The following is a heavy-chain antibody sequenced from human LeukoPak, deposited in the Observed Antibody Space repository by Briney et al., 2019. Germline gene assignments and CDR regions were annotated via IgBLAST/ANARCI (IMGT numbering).Heavy chain of an antibody. V-gene: IGHV3-21*06. CDR2: ISTSSGYI. CDR1: RFNFNSFV. CDR3: ARGGRYAYFLDY. J-gene: IGHJ4*02. Sequence: PGGSLRLSCAASRFNFNSFVMGWVRQPPGKGLEWVSSISTSSGYIFYADSLKGRVTISRDNAKNSLYLQMNSLRDEDTAVYYCARGGRYAYFLDYWGQGTLVTVSS. D-gene: IGHD3-16*01.